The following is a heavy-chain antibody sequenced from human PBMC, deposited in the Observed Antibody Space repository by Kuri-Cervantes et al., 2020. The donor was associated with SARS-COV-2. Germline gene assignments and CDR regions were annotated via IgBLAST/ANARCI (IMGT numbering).Heavy chain of an antibody. Sequence: ASVKVSCKASGYTFSEYYIHWVRQAPGQELEWMGWINPNSGGTNYAQKFQGRVTMTRDTSISTAYMELSRLRSDDTAVYYCARVRETYYYDSLGTFDIWGQGTMVTVSS. CDR3: ARVRETYYYDSLGTFDI. J-gene: IGHJ3*02. D-gene: IGHD3-22*01. V-gene: IGHV1-2*02. CDR2: INPNSGGT. CDR1: GYTFSEYY.